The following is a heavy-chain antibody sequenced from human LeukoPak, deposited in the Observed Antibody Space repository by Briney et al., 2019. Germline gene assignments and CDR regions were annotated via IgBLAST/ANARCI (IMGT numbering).Heavy chain of an antibody. CDR1: GGSFSSYY. Sequence: SETLSPTCAVYGGSFSSYYWSWIRQPAGKGLEWIGRIYTSGSTNYNPSLKSRVTMSVDTSKNQFSLKLSSVTAADTAVYYCARGYMVRGVVMRYYYYYMDVWGKGTTVTISS. CDR2: IYTSGST. V-gene: IGHV4-59*10. D-gene: IGHD3-10*01. J-gene: IGHJ6*03. CDR3: ARGYMVRGVVMRYYYYYMDV.